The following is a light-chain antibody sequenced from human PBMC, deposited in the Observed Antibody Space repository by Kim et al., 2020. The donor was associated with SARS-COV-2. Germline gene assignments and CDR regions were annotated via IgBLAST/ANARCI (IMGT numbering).Light chain of an antibody. CDR2: TAS. CDR1: QDIRNA. CDR3: LQYNADPFT. V-gene: IGKV1-17*01. Sequence: DIQMTQSPSSLSASVGDRVTITCRASQDIRNAVNWYQQKPGKAPKRLMYTASNLHSGVPSRFSGSGSGTEFTLTISSLQPEDFATYYCLQYNADPFTFGPGTKVYIK. J-gene: IGKJ3*01.